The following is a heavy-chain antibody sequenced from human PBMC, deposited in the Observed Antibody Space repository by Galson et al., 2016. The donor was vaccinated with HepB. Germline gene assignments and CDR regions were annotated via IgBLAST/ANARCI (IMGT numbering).Heavy chain of an antibody. J-gene: IGHJ6*03. CDR2: INSDGSDT. V-gene: IGHV3-74*03. Sequence: SLRLSCAGSGFLFRGYGMHWVRQAPGKGLEWVSRINSDGSDTTYADSVKGRLTTSRDNPKNTLYLQIDRLRAEDTAVYYCAKGFCISTSCYAGLAGYHYMDVWGKGTTVTVSS. D-gene: IGHD2-2*01. CDR3: AKGFCISTSCYAGLAGYHYMDV. CDR1: GFLFRGYG.